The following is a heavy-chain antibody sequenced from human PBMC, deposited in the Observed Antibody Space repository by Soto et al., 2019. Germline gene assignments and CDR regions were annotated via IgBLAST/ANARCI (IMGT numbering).Heavy chain of an antibody. V-gene: IGHV1-69*10. D-gene: IGHD3-22*01. J-gene: IGHJ4*02. Sequence: ASVKVSCKASGDTFSSYAISWVRQAPGQGLEWMGGIIPILGTPTYAQKFQGRVTITADKSTSTAYMELSSLRSEDTAVYYCARERSRYDRSGYYRPDYWGQGTLVTVSS. CDR1: GDTFSSYA. CDR3: ARERSRYDRSGYYRPDY. CDR2: IIPILGTP.